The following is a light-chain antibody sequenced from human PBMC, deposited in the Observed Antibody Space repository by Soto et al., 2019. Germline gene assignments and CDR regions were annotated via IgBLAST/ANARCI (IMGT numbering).Light chain of an antibody. V-gene: IGKV3D-15*01. CDR2: GAS. CDR1: QSVNSNY. J-gene: IGKJ1*01. CDR3: QQYNNWHSWT. Sequence: ETLLTQYPGTLSLSPGERATLSCRASQSVNSNYLAWYQQKPGQAPRLLIYGASSRATGIPDRFSGSGSGTEFTLTISSLKSEDFAVYYCQQYNNWHSWTFGHGTKVDIK.